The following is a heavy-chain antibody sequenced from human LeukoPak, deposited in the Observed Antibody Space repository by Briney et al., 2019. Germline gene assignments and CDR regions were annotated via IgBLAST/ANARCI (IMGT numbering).Heavy chain of an antibody. V-gene: IGHV4-39*07. Sequence: PSETLSLTCTVSGGSISSSSYYWGWIRQPPGKGLEWIGSIYYSGSTYYNPSLKSRVTISVDTSKIQFSLKLSSVTDEDTAVYYCARLYYYGSGSYHYWGQGTLVTVSS. CDR2: IYYSGST. CDR1: GGSISSSSYY. J-gene: IGHJ4*02. D-gene: IGHD3-10*01. CDR3: ARLYYYGSGSYHY.